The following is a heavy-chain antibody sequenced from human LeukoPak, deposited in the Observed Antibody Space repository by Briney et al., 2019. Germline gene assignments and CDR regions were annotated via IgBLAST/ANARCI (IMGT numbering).Heavy chain of an antibody. CDR2: IWYDGSNK. CDR1: GFTLRSYW. J-gene: IGHJ4*02. V-gene: IGHV3-33*08. CDR3: ARGQNGGFDY. D-gene: IGHD2-8*01. Sequence: PGGSLRLSCAASGFTLRSYWMHWFRQAPGKGLEWVAVIWYDGSNKYYADSVKGRFTISRDNSKNTLYLQMNSLRAEDTAVYYCARGQNGGFDYWGQGTLVTVSS.